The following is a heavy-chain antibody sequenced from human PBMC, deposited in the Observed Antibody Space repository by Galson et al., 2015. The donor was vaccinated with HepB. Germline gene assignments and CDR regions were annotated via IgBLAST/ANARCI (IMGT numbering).Heavy chain of an antibody. D-gene: IGHD6-13*01. Sequence: ETLSLTCAVSGGSISSSNWWSWVRQPPGKGLEWIGEIYHSGSTNYNPSLKSRVTISVDKSKNQFSLKLSSVTAADTAVYYCASVAAAGISWYFDLWGRGTLVTVSS. V-gene: IGHV4-4*02. CDR3: ASVAAAGISWYFDL. J-gene: IGHJ2*01. CDR1: GGSISSSNW. CDR2: IYHSGST.